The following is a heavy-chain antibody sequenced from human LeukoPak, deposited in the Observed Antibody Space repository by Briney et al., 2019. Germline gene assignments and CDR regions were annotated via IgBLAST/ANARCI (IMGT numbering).Heavy chain of an antibody. CDR1: GGSISTTSNY. CDR2: IYYSGST. CDR3: ARPCNSLVCAFDI. D-gene: IGHD1-1*01. Sequence: SETLSLTCTVSGGSISTTSNYWGWIRQPPGEGLEWIGTIYYSGSTYYNPSLKSRVTISVDTSKNQFSLKLTSVTAADTAVYYCARPCNSLVCAFDIWGQGTMVSVSS. J-gene: IGHJ3*02. V-gene: IGHV4-39*01.